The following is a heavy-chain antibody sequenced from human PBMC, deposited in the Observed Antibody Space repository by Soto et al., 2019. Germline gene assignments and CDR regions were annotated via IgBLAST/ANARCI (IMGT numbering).Heavy chain of an antibody. V-gene: IGHV3-30-3*01. CDR1: GFTFSSYA. D-gene: IGHD2-15*01. CDR2: ISYDGSNK. Sequence: PGGSLRLSCAASGFTFSSYAMHWVRQAPGKGLEWVAVISYDGSNKYYADSVKGRFTISRDNSKNTLYLQMNSLRAEDTAVYYCARDLGRVVVVAGALYGMDVWGQGTTVTVSS. CDR3: ARDLGRVVVVAGALYGMDV. J-gene: IGHJ6*02.